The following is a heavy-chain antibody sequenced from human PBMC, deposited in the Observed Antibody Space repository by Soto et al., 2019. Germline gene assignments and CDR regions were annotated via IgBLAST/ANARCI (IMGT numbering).Heavy chain of an antibody. Sequence: QVQLQESGPGLVKPSQTLSLTCSVSGVSINSGGYYWSWIRHHPGKGLEWIGYIYYTGHTFYNPSLKSRVVMSLDTSKNQFSLKLSSVTPADTAVYYCARGSQLERDALDIWGQGTMVTVSS. V-gene: IGHV4-31*03. CDR2: IYYTGHT. J-gene: IGHJ3*02. CDR1: GVSINSGGYY. CDR3: ARGSQLERDALDI. D-gene: IGHD1-1*01.